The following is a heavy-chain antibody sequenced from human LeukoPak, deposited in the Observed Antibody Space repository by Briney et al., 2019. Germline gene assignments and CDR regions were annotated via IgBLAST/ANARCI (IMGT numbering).Heavy chain of an antibody. Sequence: PSETLSLTCTVSGGSISSGSYYWSWIRQPAGKGLEWIGRIYTSGSTNYNPSLKSRVTMSVDTSKNQFSLKLSSVTAADTAVYYCARHKRYCSGGSCYGPTTKNTFDIWGQGTMVTVSS. CDR2: IYTSGST. CDR1: GGSISSGSYY. J-gene: IGHJ3*02. V-gene: IGHV4-61*02. CDR3: ARHKRYCSGGSCYGPTTKNTFDI. D-gene: IGHD2-15*01.